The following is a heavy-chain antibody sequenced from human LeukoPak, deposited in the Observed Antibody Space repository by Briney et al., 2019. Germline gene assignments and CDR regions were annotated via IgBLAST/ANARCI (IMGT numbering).Heavy chain of an antibody. J-gene: IGHJ4*02. CDR1: GFTFSSYA. CDR3: ARDALYDYVWGSYHDY. CDR2: ISSNGGST. D-gene: IGHD3-16*02. V-gene: IGHV3-64*01. Sequence: PGGSLRLSCAASGFTFSSYAMHWVRQAPGKGLEYVSAISSNGGSTYYANSVKGRFTISRDNSKNTLYLQMGSLRAEDMAVYYCARDALYDYVWGSYHDYWGQGTLVTDSS.